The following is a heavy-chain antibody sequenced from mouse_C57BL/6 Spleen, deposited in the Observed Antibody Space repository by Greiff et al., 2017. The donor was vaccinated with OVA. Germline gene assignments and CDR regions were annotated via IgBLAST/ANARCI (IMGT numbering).Heavy chain of an antibody. CDR2: IYPRSGNT. CDR3: ARINYSNPYYFDY. J-gene: IGHJ2*01. CDR1: GYTFTSYG. Sequence: VMLVESGAELARPGASVKLSCKASGYTFTSYGISWVKQRTGQGLEWIGEIYPRSGNTYYNEKFKGKATLTADKSSSTAYMELRSLTSEDSAVYFCARINYSNPYYFDYWGQGTTLTVSS. D-gene: IGHD2-5*01. V-gene: IGHV1-81*01.